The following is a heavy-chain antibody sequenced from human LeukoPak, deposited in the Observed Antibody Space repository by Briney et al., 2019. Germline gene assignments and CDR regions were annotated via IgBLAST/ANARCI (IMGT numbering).Heavy chain of an antibody. Sequence: GGSLRLSCAASGFTFDDYAFHWVRQAPVKGLEWVSGISWNSANIGYADSVKGRFTISRDNAKNSLYLQMNSLRTEDTALYYCARTNYYDSSGYAYYFDYWSQGTLVTVS. J-gene: IGHJ4*02. CDR3: ARTNYYDSSGYAYYFDY. D-gene: IGHD3-22*01. V-gene: IGHV3-9*01. CDR2: ISWNSANI. CDR1: GFTFDDYA.